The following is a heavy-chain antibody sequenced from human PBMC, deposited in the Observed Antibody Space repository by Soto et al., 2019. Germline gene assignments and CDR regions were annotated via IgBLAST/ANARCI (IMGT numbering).Heavy chain of an antibody. J-gene: IGHJ5*02. D-gene: IGHD2-15*01. Sequence: QVQLVESGGGVVQPGRSLRLSCAASGFTFSSYAMHWVRQAPGKGLEWVAVISYDGSNKYYADSVKGRFTIYRDNSKNTLYLQMNSLSAEDTAVYYCASPPACSGGSCYLPWGQGTLVTVSS. CDR1: GFTFSSYA. V-gene: IGHV3-30-3*01. CDR2: ISYDGSNK. CDR3: ASPPACSGGSCYLP.